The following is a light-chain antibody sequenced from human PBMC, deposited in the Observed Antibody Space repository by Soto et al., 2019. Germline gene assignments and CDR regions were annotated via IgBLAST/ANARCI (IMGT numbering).Light chain of an antibody. J-gene: IGLJ1*01. V-gene: IGLV2-8*01. CDR1: SNDVGGYNY. CDR2: EVT. Sequence: QFVLTQPPSASGSPGQSVTISCTGTSNDVGGYNYVSWYQHHPGKVPKLMIYEVTKRPSGVPDRFSGSKSGNTASLTVSGLQAEDEADYYCSSYAGSNIHYVFGGGTKVTVL. CDR3: SSYAGSNIHYV.